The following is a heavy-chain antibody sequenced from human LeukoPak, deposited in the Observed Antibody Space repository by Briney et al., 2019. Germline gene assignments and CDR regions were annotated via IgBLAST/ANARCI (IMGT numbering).Heavy chain of an antibody. D-gene: IGHD6-13*01. V-gene: IGHV3-21*01. Sequence: GGSLRLSCAASGFTFSSYSMNWVRQAPGKGLEWVSSISSSSSYIYYADSVKGRFTISRDNAKNSLYLQMNSLRAEDTAVYYCASGRWGIGEFDYWGQGTLVTVSS. CDR1: GFTFSSYS. J-gene: IGHJ4*02. CDR2: ISSSSSYI. CDR3: ASGRWGIGEFDY.